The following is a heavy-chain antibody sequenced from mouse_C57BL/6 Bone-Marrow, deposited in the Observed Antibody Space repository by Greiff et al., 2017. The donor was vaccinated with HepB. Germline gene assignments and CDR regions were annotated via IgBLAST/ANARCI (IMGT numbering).Heavy chain of an antibody. CDR1: GFTFSSYA. Sequence: EVQVVESGGGLVKPGGSLKLSCAASGFTFSSYAMSWVRQTPEKRLEWVATISDGGSYTYYPDNVKGRFTISRDNAKNNLYLQMSHLKSEDTAMYYCARDRGSSQRYFDVWGTGTTVTVSS. J-gene: IGHJ1*03. CDR2: ISDGGSYT. CDR3: ARDRGSSQRYFDV. V-gene: IGHV5-4*01. D-gene: IGHD1-1*01.